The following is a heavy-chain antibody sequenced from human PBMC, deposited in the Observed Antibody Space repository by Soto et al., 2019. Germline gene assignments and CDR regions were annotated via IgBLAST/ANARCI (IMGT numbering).Heavy chain of an antibody. J-gene: IGHJ3*02. V-gene: IGHV3-23*01. Sequence: GGSLRLSCAASGFFFSTYAMNWVRQAPGKGLEWVSAISNNGDDTYYAESVRGRFTISRDNSINTLYLQMSRLRTDDTAVYYCAHPRGYGVFDAVDIWGQGTKVTVSS. CDR1: GFFFSTYA. CDR3: AHPRGYGVFDAVDI. D-gene: IGHD4-17*01. CDR2: ISNNGDDT.